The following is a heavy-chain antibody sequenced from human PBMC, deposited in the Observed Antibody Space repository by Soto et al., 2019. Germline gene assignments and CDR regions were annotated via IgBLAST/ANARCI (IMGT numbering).Heavy chain of an antibody. Sequence: EVQLVESGGGLVQPGGSLRLSCAASGFTFSSYWMSWVRQAPGKGLEWVANIKQDGSEKYYVDYVKGRFTSSRDNAKKPLYLQMNSLRAEDTAVYYCARGQAAFGFWGQGTLVTVS. CDR2: IKQDGSEK. J-gene: IGHJ4*02. V-gene: IGHV3-7*04. D-gene: IGHD6-13*01. CDR3: ARGQAAFGF. CDR1: GFTFSSYW.